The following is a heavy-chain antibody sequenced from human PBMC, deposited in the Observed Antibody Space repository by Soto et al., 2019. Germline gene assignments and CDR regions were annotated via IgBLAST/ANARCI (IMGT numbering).Heavy chain of an antibody. CDR2: ISYDGSNK. J-gene: IGHJ4*02. CDR1: GFTFSSYA. Sequence: QVQLVESGGGVVQPGRSLRLSCAASGFTFSSYAMHWVRQAPGKGLEWVAVISYDGSNKYYADSVKGRFTISRDNSKNTLYLQMNSLRAEDTAVYYCARSLLGDDYWGQATLVTVSS. CDR3: ARSLLGDDY. V-gene: IGHV3-30-3*01.